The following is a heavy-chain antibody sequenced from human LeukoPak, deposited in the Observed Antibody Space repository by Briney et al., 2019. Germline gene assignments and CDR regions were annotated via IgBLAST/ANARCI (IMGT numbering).Heavy chain of an antibody. CDR1: GGSFSGYY. Sequence: SETLSLTCAVYGGSFSGYYRSWIRQPPGKGLEWIGEINHSGSTNYNPSLKSRVTISVDTSKNQFSLKLSSVTAADTAVYYCARASMVRGVTINWFDPWGQGTLVTVSS. V-gene: IGHV4-34*01. CDR2: INHSGST. J-gene: IGHJ5*02. D-gene: IGHD3-10*01. CDR3: ARASMVRGVTINWFDP.